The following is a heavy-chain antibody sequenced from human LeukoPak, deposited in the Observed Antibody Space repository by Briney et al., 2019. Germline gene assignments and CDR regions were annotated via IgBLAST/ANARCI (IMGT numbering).Heavy chain of an antibody. V-gene: IGHV4-39*01. D-gene: IGHD3-3*01. CDR2: IYYSGST. J-gene: IGHJ4*02. Sequence: SETLSLICTVSGGSISSSSYYWGWIRQPPGKGLEWIGSIYYSGSTYYNPSLKSRVTISVDTSKNQLSLKLSSVTAADTAVYYCARLGDGGTIFGVATYYFDYWGQGTLVTVSS. CDR3: ARLGDGGTIFGVATYYFDY. CDR1: GGSISSSSYY.